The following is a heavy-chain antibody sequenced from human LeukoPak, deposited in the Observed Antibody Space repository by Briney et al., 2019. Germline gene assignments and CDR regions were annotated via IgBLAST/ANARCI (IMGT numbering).Heavy chain of an antibody. V-gene: IGHV1-69*10. CDR2: IIPLFGIT. Sequence: EASVKVSFKASGVTSNNYAIIWLRQAPGQGLEWMGRIIPLFGITNYAQKFQDRVTITADKSTNTTYMGLTSLRSEDTAVYYCARLITTSWMGFDLWGRGTLVTVSS. CDR1: GVTSNNYA. D-gene: IGHD4/OR15-4a*01. CDR3: ARLITTSWMGFDL. J-gene: IGHJ2*01.